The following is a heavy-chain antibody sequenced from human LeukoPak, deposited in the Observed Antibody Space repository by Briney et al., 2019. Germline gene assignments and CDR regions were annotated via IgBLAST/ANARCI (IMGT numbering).Heavy chain of an antibody. D-gene: IGHD2-21*01. CDR1: GYSFTDYY. CDR3: ARADRLHGGPYLIGP. CDR2: IDPNSGGT. V-gene: IGHV1-2*02. Sequence: ASVKVSCKTSGYSFTDYYMHWVRQAPGQGLEWMGWIDPNSGGTSSAQKFQGRVTMTRDTSITTVYMEVSWLTSDDTAIYYCARADRLHGGPYLIGPWGQGTLVTVSS. J-gene: IGHJ5*02.